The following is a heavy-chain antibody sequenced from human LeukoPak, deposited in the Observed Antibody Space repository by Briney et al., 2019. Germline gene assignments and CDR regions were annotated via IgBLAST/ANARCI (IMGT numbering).Heavy chain of an antibody. V-gene: IGHV4-39*02. CDR2: ISSSGNT. Sequence: SETLSLTCIISGGSTSGGNYYWGWIRRPPGKGLEWIGGISSSGNTYYNPSLKSRITISIDTSKNHFSLKLSSVTAADTAVYYCARLGAGPTYYDFWSGYSSFYFDYWGQGTLVTVSS. J-gene: IGHJ4*02. D-gene: IGHD3-3*01. CDR3: ARLGAGPTYYDFWSGYSSFYFDY. CDR1: GGSTSGGNYY.